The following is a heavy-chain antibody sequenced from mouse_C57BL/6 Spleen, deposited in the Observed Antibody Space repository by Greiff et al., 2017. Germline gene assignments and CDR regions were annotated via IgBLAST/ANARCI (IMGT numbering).Heavy chain of an antibody. CDR1: GFTFSSYA. V-gene: IGHV5-4*03. J-gene: IGHJ2*01. D-gene: IGHD1-1*01. CDR2: ISDGGSYT. CDR3: ARRGYYGSSYPFDY. Sequence: EVKVVESGGGLVKPGGSLKLSCAASGFTFSSYAMSWVRQTPEKRLEWVATISDGGSYTYYPDNVKGRFTISRDNAKNNLYLQMSHLKSEDTAMYYCARRGYYGSSYPFDYWGQGTTLTVSS.